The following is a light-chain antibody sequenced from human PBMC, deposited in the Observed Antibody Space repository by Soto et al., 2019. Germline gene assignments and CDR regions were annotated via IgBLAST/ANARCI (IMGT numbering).Light chain of an antibody. Sequence: QSALTQPRSVSGSPGQSVTISCTGTSSAVGGYNSVSWYQQHPGKAPKLMIYDVTKRPSGVPDRFSGSKSGNTASLTISGLQAEDEAGYYCCSYAGSYTYVFGSGTKVTVL. J-gene: IGLJ1*01. CDR3: CSYAGSYTYV. CDR2: DVT. CDR1: SSAVGGYNS. V-gene: IGLV2-11*01.